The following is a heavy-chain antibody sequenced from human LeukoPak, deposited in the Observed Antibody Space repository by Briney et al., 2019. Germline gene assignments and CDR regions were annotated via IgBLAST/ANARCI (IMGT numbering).Heavy chain of an antibody. V-gene: IGHV3-66*01. Sequence: PGGSLRLSCAASGFTVSSNYMSWVRQAPGKGLEWVSVICSGGSTYYADSVKGRFTISRDNSKNTLYLQMNSLRAEDTAVYYCAVRRDMVRGSKWGQGTLVTVSS. CDR3: AVRRDMVRGSK. CDR1: GFTVSSNY. CDR2: ICSGGST. J-gene: IGHJ4*02. D-gene: IGHD3-10*01.